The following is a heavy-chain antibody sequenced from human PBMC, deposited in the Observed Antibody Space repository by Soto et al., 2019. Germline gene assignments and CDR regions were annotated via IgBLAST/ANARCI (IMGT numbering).Heavy chain of an antibody. J-gene: IGHJ5*02. Sequence: SETRSLTCAVSGGSISSSSYYWCWIRQPPGKGLEWIGSIYYSGSTYYNPSLKSRVTIPVDTSKNQFSLKLSSVTAADTAVYYCAVGEYDFWSGYHWLEHWGQRTLVSVSS. CDR2: IYYSGST. CDR1: GGSISSSSYY. CDR3: AVGEYDFWSGYHWLEH. D-gene: IGHD3-3*01. V-gene: IGHV4-39*01.